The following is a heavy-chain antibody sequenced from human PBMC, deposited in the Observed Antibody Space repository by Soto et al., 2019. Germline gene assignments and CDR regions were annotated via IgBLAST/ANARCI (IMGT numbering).Heavy chain of an antibody. D-gene: IGHD3-3*01. V-gene: IGHV3-9*01. J-gene: IGHJ3*02. CDR3: VKDGLTSVFGLVYDGSDI. Sequence: VQLVESGGGLVQPGRSLRLSCAASGFTFEDYAMHWVRQAPGKXXXXXSGISWNSGNIGYAETVKGRFTISXXXAKNXLXXXXXXXXXXXTALYYCVKDGLTSVFGLVYDGSDIWGHGTMVTVSS. CDR2: ISWNSGNI. CDR1: GFTFEDYA.